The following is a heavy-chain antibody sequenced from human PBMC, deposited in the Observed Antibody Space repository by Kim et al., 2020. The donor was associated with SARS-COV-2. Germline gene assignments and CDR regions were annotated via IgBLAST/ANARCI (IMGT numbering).Heavy chain of an antibody. V-gene: IGHV4-59*08. J-gene: IGHJ2*01. CDR3: ARGFDL. CDR2: YYSGST. Sequence: YYSGSTTYTPTPKSRVTISVDTSKNQFSLKLSSVTAADTAVYYCARGFDLWGRGTLVTVSS.